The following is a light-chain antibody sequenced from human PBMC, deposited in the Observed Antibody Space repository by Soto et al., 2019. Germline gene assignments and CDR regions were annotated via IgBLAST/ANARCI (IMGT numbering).Light chain of an antibody. J-gene: IGKJ5*01. CDR1: QSVSSY. CDR3: QQRSNWPPIT. Sequence: EIVLTQSPATLSLSPGERATLSCRASQSVSSYLAWYQQKPGQAPGLLIYDASNRATGIPARFSGSGSGTDFTLTISSLEPEDFAVYYCQQRSNWPPITFGQGTLLEIK. CDR2: DAS. V-gene: IGKV3-11*01.